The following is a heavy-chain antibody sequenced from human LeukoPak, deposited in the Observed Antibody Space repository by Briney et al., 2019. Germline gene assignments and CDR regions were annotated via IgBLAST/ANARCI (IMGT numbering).Heavy chain of an antibody. V-gene: IGHV1-69*05. J-gene: IGHJ3*02. D-gene: IGHD6-19*01. CDR3: AGEGKGIAVAGSGAFDI. CDR2: VIPIFGTA. Sequence: SVKVSCKASGGTFSSYAISWVRQAPGQGLEWMGRVIPIFGTANYAQKFQGRVTITTDESTSTAYMELSSLRSEDTAVYYCAGEGKGIAVAGSGAFDIWGQGTMVTVSS. CDR1: GGTFSSYA.